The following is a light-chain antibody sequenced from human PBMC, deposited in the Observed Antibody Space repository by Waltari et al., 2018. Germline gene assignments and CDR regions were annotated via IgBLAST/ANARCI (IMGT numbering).Light chain of an antibody. CDR1: SSNIGNNV. CDR2: YDD. J-gene: IGLJ2*01. Sequence: QSVLTQPPSVSEAPRQRVTIACSGSSSNIGNNVVNWYQQVPGEAPKLLIYYDDMLPSGVSDRFSGSTSGTTVTLTISGVQAEDEADYYCQSADSTSTHVVFGGGTKLTVL. CDR3: QSADSTSTHVV. V-gene: IGLV1-36*01.